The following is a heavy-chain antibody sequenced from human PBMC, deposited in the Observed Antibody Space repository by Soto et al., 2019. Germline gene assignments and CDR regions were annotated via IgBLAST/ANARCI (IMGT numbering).Heavy chain of an antibody. CDR1: GGAISSCGYD. CDR3: AKSVGTTTALVFDY. D-gene: IGHD1-26*01. Sequence: SEPLSLTCTVSGGAISSCGYDWEWILQHPGKGLEWIGYIHYSGSTYYNPSLKSRVTISVDTSKNQFSLKLSSVTAADTAVYYCAKSVGTTTALVFDYWGQGTLVTVSS. CDR2: IHYSGST. J-gene: IGHJ4*02. V-gene: IGHV4-31*03.